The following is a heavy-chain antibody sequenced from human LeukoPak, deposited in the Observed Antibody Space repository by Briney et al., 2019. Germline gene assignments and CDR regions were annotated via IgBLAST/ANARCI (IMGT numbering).Heavy chain of an antibody. J-gene: IGHJ5*02. V-gene: IGHV3-66*01. Sequence: GGSLRLSCEASGFSATTKYMSWVRQAPGKGLEWVSVIYSGGSTYYADSVKARFTISRDKSKSTVYLQMNSLRGEDTAVYYCARGRWFDPWGQGTLVTVSS. CDR2: IYSGGST. CDR3: ARGRWFDP. CDR1: GFSATTKY.